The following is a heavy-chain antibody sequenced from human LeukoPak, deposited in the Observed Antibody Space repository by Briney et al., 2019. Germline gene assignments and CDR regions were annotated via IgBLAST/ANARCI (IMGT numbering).Heavy chain of an antibody. D-gene: IGHD3-10*01. CDR2: IYYSGST. J-gene: IGHJ4*02. CDR1: GGSISSSSYY. CDR3: ARGDYYASGTLDY. V-gene: IGHV4-39*07. Sequence: SETLSLTCTVSGGSISSSSYYWGWIRQPPGKGLEWIGSIYYSGSTYYNPSLKSRVTISIDTSKNQFSLRLTSVTAADTAVYYCARGDYYASGTLDYWGQGTLVTVSS.